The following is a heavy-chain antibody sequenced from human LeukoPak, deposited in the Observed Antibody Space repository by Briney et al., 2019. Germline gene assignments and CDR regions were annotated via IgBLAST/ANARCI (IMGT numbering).Heavy chain of an antibody. J-gene: IGHJ4*02. V-gene: IGHV4-34*01. Sequence: SETLSLTCAVYGGSFSGYSWSWVRQAPGKGLEWIGDINPSGSTNYNPSLKSRLTMSVDTSKNQFSLRLSSVTAADTAVYYCARHVHVSMIVVILSDYFDYWGRGTLVSVSS. D-gene: IGHD3-22*01. CDR2: INPSGST. CDR3: ARHVHVSMIVVILSDYFDY. CDR1: GGSFSGYS.